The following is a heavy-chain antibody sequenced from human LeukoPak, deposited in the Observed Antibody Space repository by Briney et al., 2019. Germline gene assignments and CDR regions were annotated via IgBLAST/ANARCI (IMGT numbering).Heavy chain of an antibody. CDR2: ISNDGRST. Sequence: GGSLRLSCAASGFSFNSYWMHWVRQAPGGGLVWVSRISNDGRSTSFADSVKGRFTISRDNAKNTLYLQMNSLGAEDAAVYYCTRGREGNYGLFDSWGQGTLVTVSS. D-gene: IGHD3-10*01. CDR1: GFSFNSYW. CDR3: TRGREGNYGLFDS. V-gene: IGHV3-74*01. J-gene: IGHJ4*02.